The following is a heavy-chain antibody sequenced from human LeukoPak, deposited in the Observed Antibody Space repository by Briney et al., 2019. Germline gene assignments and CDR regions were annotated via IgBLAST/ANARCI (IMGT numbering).Heavy chain of an antibody. CDR1: GGSISRGSYY. D-gene: IGHD5-18*01. J-gene: IGHJ4*02. CDR3: ARDPGEDTAMAAVY. Sequence: SQTLSLTCTVSGGSISRGSYYWSWIRQPAGKGLDWIGRIYTSGSTNYNPSLKGRVTRSVDTSKNRFSLKLSSVTGADVAVYYCARDPGEDTAMAAVYWGQGKPVTVSS. CDR2: IYTSGST. V-gene: IGHV4-61*02.